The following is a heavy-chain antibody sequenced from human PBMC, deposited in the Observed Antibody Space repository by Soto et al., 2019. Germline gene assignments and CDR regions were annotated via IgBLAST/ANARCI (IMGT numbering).Heavy chain of an antibody. Sequence: SETLSLTCSVSGASISTSDYYWSWIRQPPGKGLEWIGYIHYTGTTLYNPSLKSRLSISADRSKNQFSLNLSSVTAADTAVYYCVRGPDYYASSGYYLYWGQGAQVTVSS. V-gene: IGHV4-30-4*01. CDR3: VRGPDYYASSGYYLY. CDR2: IHYTGTT. CDR1: GASISTSDYY. D-gene: IGHD3-22*01. J-gene: IGHJ4*02.